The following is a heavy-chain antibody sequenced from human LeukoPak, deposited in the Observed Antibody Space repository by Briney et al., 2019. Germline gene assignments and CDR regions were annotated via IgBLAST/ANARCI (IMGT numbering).Heavy chain of an antibody. CDR2: IYYSGNA. CDR1: GGSIGSSSYY. V-gene: IGHV4-39*02. J-gene: IGHJ4*02. CDR3: TRTYSSSSIDY. D-gene: IGHD6-6*01. Sequence: SETLSLTCTVSGGSIGSSSYYWGWIRQPPGKGLEWIGSIYYSGNAYYNPSLRSRVSISVDTSKNHFSLKLSSVTAADTAVYYCTRTYSSSSIDYWGQGALVTVSS.